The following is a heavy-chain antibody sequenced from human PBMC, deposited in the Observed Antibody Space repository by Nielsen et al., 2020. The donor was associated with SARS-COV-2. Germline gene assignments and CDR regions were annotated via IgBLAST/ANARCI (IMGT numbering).Heavy chain of an antibody. CDR2: ISSSSSYI. Sequence: GESLKISCAASGFTFSSYSMNWVRQAPGKGLEWVSSISSSSSYIYYADSVKGRFTISRDNAKNSLYLQMNGLRAEDTAVYYCARDFMQVAGTLIGVNYFDYWGQGTLVTVSS. V-gene: IGHV3-21*01. D-gene: IGHD6-19*01. J-gene: IGHJ4*02. CDR1: GFTFSSYS. CDR3: ARDFMQVAGTLIGVNYFDY.